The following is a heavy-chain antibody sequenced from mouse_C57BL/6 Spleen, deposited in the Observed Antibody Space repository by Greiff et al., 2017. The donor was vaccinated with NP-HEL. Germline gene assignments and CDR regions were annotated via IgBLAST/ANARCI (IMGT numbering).Heavy chain of an antibody. J-gene: IGHJ2*01. CDR2: IDPSDSYT. D-gene: IGHD2-12*01. CDR3: ASYEGDY. V-gene: IGHV1-69*01. Sequence: VQLQQPGAELVMPGASVKLSCKASGYTFTSYWMHWVKQRPGQGLEWIGEIDPSDSYTNYKQKFKGKSTLTVDKSSSTDYMQLSSLTSEDSAVYYCASYEGDYWGQGTTLTVSS. CDR1: GYTFTSYW.